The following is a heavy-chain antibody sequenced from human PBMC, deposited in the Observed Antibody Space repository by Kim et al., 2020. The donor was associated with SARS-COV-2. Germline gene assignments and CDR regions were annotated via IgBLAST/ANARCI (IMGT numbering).Heavy chain of an antibody. Sequence: VKGRFTSPRDNSKNTLYLQMNSLRAEDTAVYYCAKGPYYEFWSGQDYFDYWGRGTLVTVSS. J-gene: IGHJ4*02. V-gene: IGHV3-23*01. CDR3: AKGPYYEFWSGQDYFDY. D-gene: IGHD3-3*01.